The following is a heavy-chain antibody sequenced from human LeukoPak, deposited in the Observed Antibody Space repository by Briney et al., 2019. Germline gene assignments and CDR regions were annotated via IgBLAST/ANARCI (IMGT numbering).Heavy chain of an antibody. CDR3: ARGYYDSSAYYSADH. D-gene: IGHD3-22*01. V-gene: IGHV1-2*02. CDR2: INPNTGDT. J-gene: IGHJ4*02. Sequence: GASVKVSCKASGYTFTGYYIHWVRQAPGQGLEWMGWINPNTGDTNYAQKFQGRVTMTRDTSISTAYMELTRLRSDDTAVYYCARGYYDSSAYYSADHWGQGTLVTVSS. CDR1: GYTFTGYY.